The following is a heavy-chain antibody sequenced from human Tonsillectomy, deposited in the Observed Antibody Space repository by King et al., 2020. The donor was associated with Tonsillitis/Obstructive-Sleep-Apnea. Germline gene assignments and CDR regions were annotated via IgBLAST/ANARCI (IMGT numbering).Heavy chain of an antibody. Sequence: VQLQESGPGLVKPSETLSLTCTVSGGSISSYYWSWIRQPPGKGLEWIGYIYYSWSTNYNPSLKSRVTISVDTSKNQFSLKLSSVTAADTAVYYCARDMVLEAGGDAFDIWGQGTMVTVSS. J-gene: IGHJ3*02. CDR3: ARDMVLEAGGDAFDI. CDR1: GGSISSYY. D-gene: IGHD2-8*01. V-gene: IGHV4-59*01. CDR2: IYYSWST.